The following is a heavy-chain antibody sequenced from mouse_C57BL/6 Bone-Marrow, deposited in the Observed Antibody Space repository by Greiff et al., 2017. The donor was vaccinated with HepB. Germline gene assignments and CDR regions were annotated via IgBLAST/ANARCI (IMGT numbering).Heavy chain of an antibody. Sequence: QVQLKQSGAELARPGASVKLSCKASGYTFTSYGISWVKQRTGQGLEWIGEIYPRSGNTYYNEKFKGKATLTADKSSSTAYMELRSLTSEDSAVYFCARENPIYTTVVATPYFDVWGTGTTVTVSS. V-gene: IGHV1-81*01. CDR3: ARENPIYTTVVATPYFDV. CDR1: GYTFTSYG. CDR2: IYPRSGNT. J-gene: IGHJ1*03. D-gene: IGHD1-1*01.